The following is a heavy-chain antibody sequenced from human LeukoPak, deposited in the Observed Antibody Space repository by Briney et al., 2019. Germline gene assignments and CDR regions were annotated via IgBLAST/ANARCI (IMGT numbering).Heavy chain of an antibody. J-gene: IGHJ6*03. V-gene: IGHV4-59*01. D-gene: IGHD5-18*01. CDR3: AREGAGSYGFRYIDV. Sequence: SETLSLTCTVSGGSMTNYYWTWIRQPPGEGLEWIAYIYYYGSTNYNPSLESRLTLTVDTSKNQFSLKLSSVTAADTAVYYCAREGAGSYGFRYIDVWGKGTTVTVS. CDR2: IYYYGST. CDR1: GGSMTNYY.